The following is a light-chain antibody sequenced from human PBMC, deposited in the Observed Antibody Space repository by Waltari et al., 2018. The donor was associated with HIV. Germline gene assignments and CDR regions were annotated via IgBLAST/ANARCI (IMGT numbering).Light chain of an antibody. CDR3: QQSYTSQAIT. CDR1: QDISTY. J-gene: IGKJ5*01. V-gene: IGKV1-39*01. CDR2: AAF. Sequence: DIQMTQSPSSLSASVGERVTITCRASQDISTYLNWYQQKPGIAPKLLIYAAFTLETGVPSRFSGDGSGTDFSLTISSLQPEDSASYYCQQSYTSQAITFGQGTRLELK.